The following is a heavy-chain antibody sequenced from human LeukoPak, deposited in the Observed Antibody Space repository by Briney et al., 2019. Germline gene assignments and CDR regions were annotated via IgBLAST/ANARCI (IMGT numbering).Heavy chain of an antibody. CDR2: IYSGGST. CDR3: ARESVVITRAFDI. V-gene: IGHV3-66*01. Sequence: GGSLRLSCAASGFTASSNYMSGVRQAPGKGLEGVPVIYSGGSTYYADSVKGRFTISRDNSKNTLYLQMNSLRAEDTAVYYCARESVVITRAFDIWGQGTMVTVSS. J-gene: IGHJ3*02. D-gene: IGHD3-22*01. CDR1: GFTASSNY.